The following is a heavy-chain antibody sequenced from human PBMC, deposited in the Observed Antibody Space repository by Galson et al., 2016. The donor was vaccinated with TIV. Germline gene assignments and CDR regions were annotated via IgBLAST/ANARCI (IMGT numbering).Heavy chain of an antibody. CDR3: AKTIAVSGVLINYFYYGMDV. Sequence: SLRLSCAASGFTFSNFAMHWVRQASGKGLEWVSSISATGGSTYYADSVKGRFTTSRDNSKDQLYLQMNSLRAEDTAVYYCAKTIAVSGVLINYFYYGMDVWGHGTTVSVSS. J-gene: IGHJ6*02. CDR2: ISATGGST. CDR1: GFTFSNFA. D-gene: IGHD3-3*01. V-gene: IGHV3-23*01.